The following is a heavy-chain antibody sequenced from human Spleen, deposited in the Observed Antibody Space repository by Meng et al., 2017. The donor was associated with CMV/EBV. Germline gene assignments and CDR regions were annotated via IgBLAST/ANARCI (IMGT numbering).Heavy chain of an antibody. V-gene: IGHV4-59*01. Sequence: GSLRLSCTVSGGSISSYYWNWIRQPPGKGLEWIGYIYYTGSTNYNPSLKSRVTISVDTSKKQFSLKLSSVTAADAAVYYCARVTTVTTRRCYFDYWGQGTLVTVSS. CDR2: IYYTGST. D-gene: IGHD4-11*01. CDR1: GGSISSYY. CDR3: ARVTTVTTRRCYFDY. J-gene: IGHJ4*02.